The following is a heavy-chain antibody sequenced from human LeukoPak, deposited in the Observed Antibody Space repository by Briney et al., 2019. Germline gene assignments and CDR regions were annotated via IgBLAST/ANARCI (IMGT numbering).Heavy chain of an antibody. Sequence: PGGSLRLSCAASGFTFSSYSMNWVRQAPGKGLEWVSSISSSSSYIYYADSVKGRFTISRDNAKNSLYLQMSSLRAEDTAVYYCARSHRIAVAAPIFDYWGQGTLVTVSS. D-gene: IGHD6-19*01. V-gene: IGHV3-21*01. CDR1: GFTFSSYS. J-gene: IGHJ4*02. CDR3: ARSHRIAVAAPIFDY. CDR2: ISSSSSYI.